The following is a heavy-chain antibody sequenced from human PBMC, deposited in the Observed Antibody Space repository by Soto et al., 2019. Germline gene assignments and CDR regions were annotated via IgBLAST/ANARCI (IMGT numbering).Heavy chain of an antibody. D-gene: IGHD5-12*01. V-gene: IGHV1-69*12. CDR3: ARDLGGYVPIPFDY. Sequence: QVQLVQSGAEVKKPGSSVKVSCKASGGTFSSYAISWVRQAPGQGLEWMGGIIPIFGTANYAQKFQGRVTITADESTSPAYMELSSLRSEDTAVYYCARDLGGYVPIPFDYWGQGTLVTVSS. CDR2: IIPIFGTA. CDR1: GGTFSSYA. J-gene: IGHJ4*02.